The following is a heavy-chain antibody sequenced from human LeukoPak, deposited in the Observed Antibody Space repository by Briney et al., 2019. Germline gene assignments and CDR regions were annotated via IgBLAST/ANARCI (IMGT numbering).Heavy chain of an antibody. Sequence: PSETLSLTCTVSGYSISSGYYWGWIRQPPGKGLEWIGSIYHSGSTYYNLSLKRRVTISVDTSKNQFSLKLSSVTAADTAVYYCARVGFGELTMMDVWGKGTTVTVSS. CDR3: ARVGFGELTMMDV. CDR1: GYSISSGYY. D-gene: IGHD3-10*01. CDR2: IYHSGST. V-gene: IGHV4-38-2*02. J-gene: IGHJ6*04.